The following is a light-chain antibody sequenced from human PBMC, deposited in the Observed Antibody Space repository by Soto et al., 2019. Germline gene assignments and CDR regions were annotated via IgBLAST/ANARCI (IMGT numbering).Light chain of an antibody. CDR2: AAS. Sequence: IQMTQSPSSLSASVGDRVTITCRASQGIRKDLGWYQQRQGKAPKRMIYAASSLQIGVPSRFSGRGSGTEFTLTISSLQPEDCATYDCLQHNSYPLTFGQVTKVEIK. J-gene: IGKJ1*01. CDR3: LQHNSYPLT. CDR1: QGIRKD. V-gene: IGKV1-17*01.